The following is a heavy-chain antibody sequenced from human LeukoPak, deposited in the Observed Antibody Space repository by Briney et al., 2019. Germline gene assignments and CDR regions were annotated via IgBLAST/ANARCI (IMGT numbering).Heavy chain of an antibody. J-gene: IGHJ4*02. CDR1: GFTVSSNY. D-gene: IGHD3-22*01. V-gene: IGHV3-53*01. CDR2: TYSGGST. Sequence: GGSLRLSCAASGFTVSSNYMSWVRQAPGKGLEWVSVTYSGGSTYYADSVKGRFTISRDNSKNTLYLQMNSLRAEDTAVYYCARDYYDSSVGGDYWGQGTLVTVSS. CDR3: ARDYYDSSVGGDY.